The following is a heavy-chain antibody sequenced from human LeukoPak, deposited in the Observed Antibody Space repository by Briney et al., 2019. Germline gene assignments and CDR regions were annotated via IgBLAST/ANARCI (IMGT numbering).Heavy chain of an antibody. CDR2: ISYDGSNK. CDR1: GFTFSSYV. D-gene: IGHD4-23*01. J-gene: IGHJ6*02. CDR3: AREWTSTVVTSRGMDV. V-gene: IGHV3-30-3*01. Sequence: GGSLRLSCAASGFTFSSYVMHWVRQAPGKGLEWVAVISYDGSNKYYADSVKGRFTISRDNSKNTLYLQMNSLRAEDTAVYYCAREWTSTVVTSRGMDVWGQGTTVTVSS.